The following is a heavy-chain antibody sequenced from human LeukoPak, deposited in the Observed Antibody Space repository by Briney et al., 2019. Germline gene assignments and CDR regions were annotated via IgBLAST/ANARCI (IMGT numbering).Heavy chain of an antibody. CDR2: IKSKTDGGTT. Sequence: GGSLRLSCAASGFTFSNAWVSWVRQAPGKGLEWDGCIKSKTDGGTTDYAAPVKGRFTISRDDSKNTLYLQMNSLKTEDTAVYYCTTDPTPVYYYDSSGSIDYWGQGTLVTVSS. J-gene: IGHJ4*02. D-gene: IGHD3-22*01. CDR1: GFTFSNAW. CDR3: TTDPTPVYYYDSSGSIDY. V-gene: IGHV3-15*01.